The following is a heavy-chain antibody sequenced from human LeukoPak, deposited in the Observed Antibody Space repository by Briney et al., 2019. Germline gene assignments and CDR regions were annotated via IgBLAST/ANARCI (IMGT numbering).Heavy chain of an antibody. CDR1: GGSFSGYY. V-gene: IGHV4-34*01. Sequence: SETLSLTCAVYGGSFSGYYWSWIRQPPGKGLEWIGEINHSGSTNYNPSLKSRVTISVDTSKNQFSLKLSSVTAADTAVYYCARDAVVVAATVNYYYYMDVWGKGTTVTISS. CDR2: INHSGST. J-gene: IGHJ6*03. D-gene: IGHD2-15*01. CDR3: ARDAVVVAATVNYYYYMDV.